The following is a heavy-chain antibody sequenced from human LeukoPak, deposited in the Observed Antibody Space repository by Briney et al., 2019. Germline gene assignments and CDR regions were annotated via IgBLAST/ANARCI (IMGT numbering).Heavy chain of an antibody. CDR1: GYTFTSYD. V-gene: IGHV1-8*01. Sequence: GASVKVSCKASGYTFTSYDINWVRQATGQGLEWMGWMNPNSGNTGYAQKFQGRVTMTRNTSISTAYMELSSLRSEDTATYYCAHRYYDILTGYSDYFDYWGQGTLVSVSS. J-gene: IGHJ4*02. CDR2: MNPNSGNT. CDR3: AHRYYDILTGYSDYFDY. D-gene: IGHD3-9*01.